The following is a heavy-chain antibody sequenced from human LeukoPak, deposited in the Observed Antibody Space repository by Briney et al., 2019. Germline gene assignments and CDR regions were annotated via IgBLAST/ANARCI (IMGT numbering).Heavy chain of an antibody. J-gene: IGHJ4*02. CDR1: GYTFTGYY. D-gene: IGHD3-22*01. V-gene: IGHV1-2*02. CDR2: INPNSGGT. CDR3: ARVRYYDSSGNFDY. Sequence: ASVKVSCKASGYTFTGYYMHWVRQAPGQGLEWMGWINPNSGGTNYAQKFQGRVTMTRDTSISTAYMELSRLRSDDTAVYYCARVRYYDSSGNFDYWGRGTLVTVSS.